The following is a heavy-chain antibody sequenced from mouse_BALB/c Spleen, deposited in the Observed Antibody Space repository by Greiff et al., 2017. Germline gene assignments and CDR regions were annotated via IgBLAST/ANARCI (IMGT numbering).Heavy chain of an antibody. CDR2: ISYSGST. J-gene: IGHJ2*01. CDR3: ARGDYGYVFFDY. Sequence: EVQVVESGPSLVKPSQTLSLTCSVTGDSITSGYWNWIRKFPGNKLEYMGYISYSGSTYYNPSLKSRISITRDTSKNQYYLQLNSVTTEDTATYYCARGDYGYVFFDYWGQGTTLTVSS. V-gene: IGHV3-8*02. D-gene: IGHD1-2*01. CDR1: GDSITSGY.